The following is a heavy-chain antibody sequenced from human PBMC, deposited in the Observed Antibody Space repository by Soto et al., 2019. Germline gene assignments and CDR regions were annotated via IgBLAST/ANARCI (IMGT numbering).Heavy chain of an antibody. Sequence: QVQLVQSGAEVRKPGASVKVSCKASGYTFTTYAIHWVRQAPGQRLEWMGWINAGNGDTRDSQKFQGRFTITRDTSASTTYLELSTLRSEDTATYFCARAGGFDAYYGWDVWGQGTTVTVSS. V-gene: IGHV1-3*01. D-gene: IGHD3-10*01. CDR3: ARAGGFDAYYGWDV. J-gene: IGHJ6*02. CDR1: GYTFTTYA. CDR2: INAGNGDT.